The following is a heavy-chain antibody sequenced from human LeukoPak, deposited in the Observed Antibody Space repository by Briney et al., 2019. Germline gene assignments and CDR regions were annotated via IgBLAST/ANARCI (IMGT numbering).Heavy chain of an antibody. J-gene: IGHJ4*02. Sequence: GGSLRLSCAASGFTVSSNYMSWVRQAPGKGLEWVSVIYSGGSTYYADSVKGRFTISRDNSNNTLYLQMNSLRAEDTAVYYCATSSAIVVLPAAPGHGFDYWGQGTLVTVSS. V-gene: IGHV3-53*01. CDR3: ATSSAIVVLPAAPGHGFDY. CDR1: GFTVSSNY. CDR2: IYSGGST. D-gene: IGHD2-2*01.